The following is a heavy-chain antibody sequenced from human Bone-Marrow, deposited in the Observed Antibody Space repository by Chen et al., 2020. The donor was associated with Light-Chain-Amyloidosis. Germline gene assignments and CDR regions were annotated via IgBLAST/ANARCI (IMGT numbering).Heavy chain of an antibody. CDR2: ISGSGGSR. D-gene: IGHD3-9*01. CDR3: AKDISYDDILPGYPADAFDI. Sequence: GFAFSSYAMSWVRQAPGKGLEWVSTISGSGGSRYYGDSVKGRLTISRDNSKNALFLQMNSLRAEDTAVYYCAKDISYDDILPGYPADAFDIWGHGTMVTVSS. CDR1: GFAFSSYA. V-gene: IGHV3-23*01. J-gene: IGHJ3*02.